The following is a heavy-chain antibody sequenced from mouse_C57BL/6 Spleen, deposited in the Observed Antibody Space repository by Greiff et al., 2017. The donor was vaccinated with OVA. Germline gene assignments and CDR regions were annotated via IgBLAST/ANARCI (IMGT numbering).Heavy chain of an antibody. CDR3: ARTVVARSYIDY. J-gene: IGHJ4*01. D-gene: IGHD1-1*01. V-gene: IGHV1-59*01. CDR1: GYTFTSYW. Sequence: QVQLQQPGAELVRPGSSVKLSCTASGYTFTSYWMPWVQQRPGQGLEWVGVIDSSDSYTYYKQYFKGHVILTVDTAYNTPYLQLSSLTSEDTATYYCARTVVARSYIDYWGQGTTLTVSS. CDR2: IDSSDSYT.